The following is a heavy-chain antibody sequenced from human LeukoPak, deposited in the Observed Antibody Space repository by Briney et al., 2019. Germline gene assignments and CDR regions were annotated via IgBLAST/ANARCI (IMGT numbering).Heavy chain of an antibody. V-gene: IGHV3-66*01. CDR3: ASLNSGWYALGIDALDI. D-gene: IGHD6-19*01. J-gene: IGHJ3*02. CDR1: GFTVSSNY. CDR2: IYSGGST. Sequence: GGSLSLSCAASGFTVSSNYMSWVRQAPGKGLEWVSVIYSGGSTYYADSVKGRFTISRDNSKNTLYLQMNSLRAEDTAVYYCASLNSGWYALGIDALDIWGQGTMVTVSS.